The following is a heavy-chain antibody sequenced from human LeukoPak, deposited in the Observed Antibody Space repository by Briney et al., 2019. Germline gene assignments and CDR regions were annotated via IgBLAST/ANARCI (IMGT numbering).Heavy chain of an antibody. V-gene: IGHV3-53*01. CDR2: IYSGGST. D-gene: IGHD3-9*01. CDR1: GFTVSSNY. J-gene: IGHJ4*02. CDR3: ARGVRYFDWLAYFDY. Sequence: PGGSLRLSCAASGFTVSSNYMSWVRQAPGKGLEWVSVIYSGGSTYYADSVKGRFTISRDNSKNTLYLQMNSLRAEDTAVYYCARGVRYFDWLAYFDYWGQGTLVTVSS.